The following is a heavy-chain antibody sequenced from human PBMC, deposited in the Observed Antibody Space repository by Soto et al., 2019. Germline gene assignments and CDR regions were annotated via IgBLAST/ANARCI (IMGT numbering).Heavy chain of an antibody. Sequence: PGESLKISCKGSGYSFTSYWISWVRQMPGKGLEWMGRIDPSDSYTNYSPSFQGHVTISADKSISTAYLQWSRLKASDTAMYYFARLVRGYSYGYYYYYYGMDVWGQGTMVTVSS. CDR1: GYSFTSYW. CDR2: IDPSDSYT. D-gene: IGHD5-18*01. J-gene: IGHJ6*02. V-gene: IGHV5-10-1*01. CDR3: ARLVRGYSYGYYYYYYGMDV.